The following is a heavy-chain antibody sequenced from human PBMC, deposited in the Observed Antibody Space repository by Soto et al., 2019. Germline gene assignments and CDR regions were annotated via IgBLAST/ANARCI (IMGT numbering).Heavy chain of an antibody. CDR1: GYTFTSYD. Sequence: ASVKVSCKASGYTFTSYDINGVRQATGQGLEWMGWMNPNSGNTGYAQKFQGRVTMTRNTSISTAYMELSSLRSEDTAVYYCARGRGSTRSYYYYGMDVWGQGTTVTVSS. D-gene: IGHD2-2*01. V-gene: IGHV1-8*01. CDR3: ARGRGSTRSYYYYGMDV. J-gene: IGHJ6*02. CDR2: MNPNSGNT.